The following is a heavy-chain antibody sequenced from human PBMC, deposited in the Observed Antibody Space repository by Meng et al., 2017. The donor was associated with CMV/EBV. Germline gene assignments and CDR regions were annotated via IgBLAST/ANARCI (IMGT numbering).Heavy chain of an antibody. V-gene: IGHV1-69*02. CDR3: ARGNSPEHTEDIVVVPAARAGGYYGMDV. J-gene: IGHJ6*02. CDR1: GGTFSSYT. D-gene: IGHD2-2*01. Sequence: SVKVSCKASGGTFSSYTISWVRQAPGQGLEWMGRIIPILGIANYAQKFQGRVTITADKSTSTAYMELSRLRSDDTAVYYCARGNSPEHTEDIVVVPAARAGGYYGMDVWGQGTTVTVSS. CDR2: IIPILGIA.